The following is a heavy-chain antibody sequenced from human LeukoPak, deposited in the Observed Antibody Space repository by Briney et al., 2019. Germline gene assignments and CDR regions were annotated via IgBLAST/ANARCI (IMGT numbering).Heavy chain of an antibody. D-gene: IGHD2-2*01. CDR3: AREGLSTSFDY. J-gene: IGHJ4*02. CDR1: GGILSSYA. Sequence: GASVKVSCKASGGILSSYAISWVRQAPGQGLEWMGGIIPIFGTANYAQKFQGRVTITTDESTSTAYMELSSLRSEDTAVYYCAREGLSTSFDYWGQGTLVTVSS. CDR2: IIPIFGTA. V-gene: IGHV1-69*05.